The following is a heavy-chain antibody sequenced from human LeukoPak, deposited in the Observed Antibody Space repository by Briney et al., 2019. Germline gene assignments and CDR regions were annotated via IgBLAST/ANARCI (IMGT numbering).Heavy chain of an antibody. V-gene: IGHV3-21*01. J-gene: IGHJ3*02. CDR3: AGADGYSYGRYAFDI. Sequence: GGSLRLSCAASGFTFSSYSMNWVRQAPGKGLEWVSSISSSSSYIYYADSVKGRFTISRDNAKNSLYLQMNSLRAEDTAVYYCAGADGYSYGRYAFDIWGQGTMVTVSS. CDR2: ISSSSSYI. D-gene: IGHD5-18*01. CDR1: GFTFSSYS.